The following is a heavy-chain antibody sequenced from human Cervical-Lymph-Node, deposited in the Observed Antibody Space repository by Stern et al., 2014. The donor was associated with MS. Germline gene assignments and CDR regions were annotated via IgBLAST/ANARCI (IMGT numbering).Heavy chain of an antibody. J-gene: IGHJ4*02. V-gene: IGHV3-23*04. CDR2: ISGSGGTT. Sequence: EVQLEESGGGLVQPGGSLRLSCSASGFTFNYYAMSWVRQAPGKGLEWVSGISGSGGTTYYADSVKGRFTISRDKAKNMLYLQMNPRRADDPAVYYCATDNPVTTPIPYWGQGTLVTVPS. CDR3: ATDNPVTTPIPY. CDR1: GFTFNYYA. D-gene: IGHD4-17*01.